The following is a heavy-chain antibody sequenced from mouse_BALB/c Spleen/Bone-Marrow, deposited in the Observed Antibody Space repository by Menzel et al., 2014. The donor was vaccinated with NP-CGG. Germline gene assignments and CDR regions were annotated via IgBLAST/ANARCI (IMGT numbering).Heavy chain of an antibody. D-gene: IGHD2-12*01. J-gene: IGHJ3*01. CDR1: GFTFTDTG. CDR3: SSYDGLDY. V-gene: IGHV1-15*01. Sequence: QVQLQQSGAELVRPGASVTLSCKASGFTFTDTGMHWVKQTPVHGLEWIGAIDPETGGTAYNQKFKGKATLTADTSSSTAYMEPRSMASDDSAIYYRSSYDGLDYWGQGTLVTVSS. CDR2: IDPETGGT.